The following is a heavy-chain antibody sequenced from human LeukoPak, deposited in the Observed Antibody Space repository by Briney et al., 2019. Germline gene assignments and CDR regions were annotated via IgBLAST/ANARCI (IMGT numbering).Heavy chain of an antibody. J-gene: IGHJ4*02. Sequence: ASVKVSCKASGYTFTAYYMHWVRQAPGQGLEWMGWINPNSGGTNYAQKFQGRVTMTRDTSISTVYTDLSRLRSDDTAVYYCVRSYSANERDYWGQGTLVTVSS. CDR2: INPNSGGT. V-gene: IGHV1-2*02. D-gene: IGHD3-10*01. CDR3: VRSYSANERDY. CDR1: GYTFTAYY.